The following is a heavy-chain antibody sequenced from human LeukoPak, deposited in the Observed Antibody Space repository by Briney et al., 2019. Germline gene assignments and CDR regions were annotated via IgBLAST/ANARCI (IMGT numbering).Heavy chain of an antibody. CDR3: ARRYYFYYYMDV. V-gene: IGHV4-39*01. CDR2: IYYSGST. J-gene: IGHJ6*03. Sequence: PGGSLRLSCAASGFTVSNNYMSWVRQPPGKGLEWIGSIYYSGSTDYNPSLKSRVTIRVDTSKNQFSLKLSSVTAADTAVYYCARRYYFYYYMDVWGKGTTVTISS. CDR1: GFTVSNNY.